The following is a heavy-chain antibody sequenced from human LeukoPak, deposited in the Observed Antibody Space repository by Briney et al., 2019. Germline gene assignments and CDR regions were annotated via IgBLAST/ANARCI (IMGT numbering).Heavy chain of an antibody. Sequence: GGSLRLSCAASGFTFDDYAMHWVRQAPGKGLEWVSGISWNSGSIGYADSVKGRFTISRDNAQSSLFLQMNSLRAEDTAVYYCARRGDYGDSDSWGQGTLVTVSS. CDR1: GFTFDDYA. CDR3: ARRGDYGDSDS. D-gene: IGHD4-17*01. J-gene: IGHJ4*02. CDR2: ISWNSGSI. V-gene: IGHV3-9*01.